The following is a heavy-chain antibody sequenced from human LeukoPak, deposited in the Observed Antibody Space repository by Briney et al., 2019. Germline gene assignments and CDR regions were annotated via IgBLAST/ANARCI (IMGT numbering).Heavy chain of an antibody. D-gene: IGHD3-16*02. Sequence: PSETLSLTCTVSGGSISSYYWSWIRQPPGKGLERIGYIYYSGSTNYNPSLKSRVTISVDTSKNQFSLKLSSVTAADTAVYYCAGLRLGELSLDYWGQGTLVTVSS. V-gene: IGHV4-59*01. CDR2: IYYSGST. J-gene: IGHJ4*02. CDR1: GGSISSYY. CDR3: AGLRLGELSLDY.